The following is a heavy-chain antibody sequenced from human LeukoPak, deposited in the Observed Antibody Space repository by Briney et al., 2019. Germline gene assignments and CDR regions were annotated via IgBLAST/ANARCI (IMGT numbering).Heavy chain of an antibody. CDR2: ISAYNGNT. CDR3: ARGTSSGSYYNDAFDI. Sequence: GASVKVSCKASGYTFTSYGISWVRQAPGQGLEWMGWISAYNGNTNYAQKLQGRVTMTTDTSTSTAYMELRSLRSDDTAVYYCARGTSSGSYYNDAFDIWGQGTMVTVSS. D-gene: IGHD3-10*01. J-gene: IGHJ3*02. CDR1: GYTFTSYG. V-gene: IGHV1-18*01.